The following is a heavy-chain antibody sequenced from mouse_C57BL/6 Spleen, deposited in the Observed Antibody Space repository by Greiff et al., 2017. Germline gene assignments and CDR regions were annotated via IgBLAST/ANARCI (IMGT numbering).Heavy chain of an antibody. V-gene: IGHV5-17*01. CDR3: AGGPHYYGSSPYWYFDV. CDR2: ISSGSSTI. CDR1: GFTFSDYG. J-gene: IGHJ1*03. D-gene: IGHD1-1*01. Sequence: EVQLVESGGGLVKPGGSLKLSCAASGFTFSDYGMHWVRQAPEKGLEWVAYISSGSSTIYYADTVKGRFTISRDNAKNTLFLQMTSLRSEDTAMYYCAGGPHYYGSSPYWYFDVWGTGTTVTVSS.